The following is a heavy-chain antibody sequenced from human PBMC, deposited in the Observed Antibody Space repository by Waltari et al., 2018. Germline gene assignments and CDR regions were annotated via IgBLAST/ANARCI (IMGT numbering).Heavy chain of an antibody. CDR3: ARGEGWYSYGHFDY. D-gene: IGHD5-18*01. CDR1: GGSLSSNY. V-gene: IGHV4-59*01. Sequence: QVQLRESGPGLVKPSATLSLPCTVPGGSLSSNYWSGTRQPPVKGLEWIGYIYYSGSTNYNPSLKSRVTISVDTSKNQFSLKLSSVTAADTAVYYCARGEGWYSYGHFDYWGQGTLVTVSS. J-gene: IGHJ4*02. CDR2: IYYSGST.